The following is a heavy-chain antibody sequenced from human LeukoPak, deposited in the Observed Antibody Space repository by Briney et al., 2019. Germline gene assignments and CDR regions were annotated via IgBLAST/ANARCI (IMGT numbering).Heavy chain of an antibody. Sequence: GALVNVSCKASGYTFTSYDINWVRQATGQGLEWMGWMNPNSGNTGYAQKFQGRVTMTRNTSISTAYMELSSLRSEDTVVYYCARIGDWFDPWGQGTLVTVSS. CDR3: ARIGDWFDP. J-gene: IGHJ5*02. V-gene: IGHV1-8*01. CDR1: GYTFTSYD. CDR2: MNPNSGNT.